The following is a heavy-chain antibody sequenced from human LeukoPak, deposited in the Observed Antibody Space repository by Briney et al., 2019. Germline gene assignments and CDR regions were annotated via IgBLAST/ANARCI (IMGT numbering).Heavy chain of an antibody. CDR1: GDPLNDNLYY. J-gene: IGHJ4*02. Sequence: SETLSLTCNVSGDPLNDNLYYWGWIRQSPGKGLEWIGASYSSGSTSSHSSLKSRVTISVDTSRTQLSLKLDSVTDTDTAVYYCVRDGRFDSACFDSWGPGILVTVSS. CDR3: VRDGRFDSACFDS. CDR2: SYSSGST. D-gene: IGHD6-19*01. V-gene: IGHV4-39*07.